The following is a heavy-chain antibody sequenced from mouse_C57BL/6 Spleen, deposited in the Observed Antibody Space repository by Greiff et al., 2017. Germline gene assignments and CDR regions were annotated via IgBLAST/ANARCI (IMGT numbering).Heavy chain of an antibody. CDR3: VRHYYGSSYHYFDY. CDR1: GFSFNTYA. V-gene: IGHV10-1*01. J-gene: IGHJ2*01. CDR2: IRSKSNNYAT. D-gene: IGHD1-1*01. Sequence: EVMLVESGGGLVQPKGSLKLSCAASGFSFNTYAMNWVRQAPGKGLEWVARIRSKSNNYATYYADSVKDRFTISRDDSESMLYLQMNNLKTEDTAMYYCVRHYYGSSYHYFDYWGQGTTLTVSS.